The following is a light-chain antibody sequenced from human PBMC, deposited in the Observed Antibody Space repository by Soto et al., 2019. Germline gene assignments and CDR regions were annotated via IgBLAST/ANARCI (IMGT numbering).Light chain of an antibody. CDR1: QGIRSY. Sequence: DIQLTQSPSFLSASLGDRVTITCRASQGIRSYLAWYQQRPGKAPELLIYGASTLRPGGASRFSGSGSGTEFTLTISSLQPEDFATYFCQQLNTFPPFFTFGPGTKVDIK. V-gene: IGKV1-9*01. J-gene: IGKJ3*01. CDR3: QQLNTFPPFFT. CDR2: GAS.